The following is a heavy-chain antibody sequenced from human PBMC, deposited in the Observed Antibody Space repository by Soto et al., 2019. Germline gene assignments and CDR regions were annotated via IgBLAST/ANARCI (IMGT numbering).Heavy chain of an antibody. CDR2: INNKGDSI. CDR1: GFTFSIYG. J-gene: IGHJ4*02. D-gene: IGHD4-17*01. Sequence: PGVSLRLSCAVSGFTFSIYGMNWVRQAPGKGLEWISYINNKGDSIYYADSVKGRFSISRDNVKSSLFLQMNSLRAEDTAVYYCTIDDYSDYDQVDYWGQGTLVTVSS. V-gene: IGHV3-48*01. CDR3: TIDDYSDYDQVDY.